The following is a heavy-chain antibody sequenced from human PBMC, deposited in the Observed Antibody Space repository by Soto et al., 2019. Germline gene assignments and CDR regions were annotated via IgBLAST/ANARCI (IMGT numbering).Heavy chain of an antibody. CDR2: IYSGGST. CDR3: ARDKSGSYDY. V-gene: IGHV3-66*01. D-gene: IGHD1-26*01. J-gene: IGHJ4*02. Sequence: EVPLVESGGGLVQPGGSLRLSCAASGFTVSSSYMSWVRQAPGKGLEWVSVIYSGGSTYYADSVKGRFTISRDNSKNTLFLQMNNLRAEDTAVYYCARDKSGSYDYWGQGTLVTVSS. CDR1: GFTVSSSY.